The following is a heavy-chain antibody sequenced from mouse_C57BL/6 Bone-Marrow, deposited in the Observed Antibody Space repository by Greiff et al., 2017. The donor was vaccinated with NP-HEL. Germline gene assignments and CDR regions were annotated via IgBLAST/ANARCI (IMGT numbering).Heavy chain of an antibody. V-gene: IGHV8-8*01. CDR2: IWWDDDK. Sequence: QVTLKVCGPGILQPSQTLSLTCSFSGFSLSTFGMGVGWIRQPSGKGLEWLAHIWWDDDKYYNPALKSRPTISKATSKNQVFLKIANVDTADTATYYCARYYYGSSYGFAYWGQGTLVTVSA. CDR3: ARYYYGSSYGFAY. D-gene: IGHD1-1*01. J-gene: IGHJ3*01. CDR1: GFSLSTFGMG.